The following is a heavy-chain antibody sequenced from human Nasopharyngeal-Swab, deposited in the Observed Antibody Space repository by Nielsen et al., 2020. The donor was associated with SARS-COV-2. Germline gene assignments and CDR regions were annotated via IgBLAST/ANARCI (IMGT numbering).Heavy chain of an antibody. CDR3: ATENTTQFRGWFDP. CDR2: FDPEDGET. V-gene: IGHV1-24*01. J-gene: IGHJ5*02. Sequence: ASVKVSCKASGGTFSSYAISWVRQAPGQGLEWVGGFDPEDGETIYAQKFQGRVTMTEDTSTDTAYMELSSLRSEDTAVYYCATENTTQFRGWFDPWGQGTLVTVSS. CDR1: GGTFSSYA. D-gene: IGHD1-14*01.